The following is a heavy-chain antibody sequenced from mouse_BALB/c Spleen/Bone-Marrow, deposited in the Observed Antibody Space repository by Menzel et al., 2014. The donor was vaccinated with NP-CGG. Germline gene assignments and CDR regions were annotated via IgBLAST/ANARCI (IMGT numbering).Heavy chain of an antibody. Sequence: VKLVESGGGLVQPKGSLKLSCAASGFTFNTYGMHWVCQAPGKGLEWIARIRSKSNDYATYYADSVKDRFIISRDDSQSMLYLQMNNLKTEDTAMYYCVRDSDYGYYSMDYWGQGTSVTVSS. CDR1: GFTFNTYG. J-gene: IGHJ4*01. D-gene: IGHD2-4*01. V-gene: IGHV10-3*03. CDR2: IRSKSNDYAT. CDR3: VRDSDYGYYSMDY.